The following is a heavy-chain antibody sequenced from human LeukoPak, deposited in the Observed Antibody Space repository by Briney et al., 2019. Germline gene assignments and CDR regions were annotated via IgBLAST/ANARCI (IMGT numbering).Heavy chain of an antibody. CDR2: IKQDGSEK. Sequence: GGSLRLSCAASGFTFNSYWMSWVRQAPGKGLEWVANIKQDGSEKHYVDSVKGRFTISRDNAKNSLYLQMNSLRAEDTAVYYCALSRTLDYWGQGTLVTVSS. CDR3: ALSRTLDY. V-gene: IGHV3-7*01. CDR1: GFTFNSYW. J-gene: IGHJ4*02.